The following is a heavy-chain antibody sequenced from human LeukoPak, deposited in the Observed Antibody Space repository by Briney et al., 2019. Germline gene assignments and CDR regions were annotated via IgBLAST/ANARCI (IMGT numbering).Heavy chain of an antibody. Sequence: PSETLSLTCAVYGGSFSGYYWSWIRQPPGKGLEWIGEINHSGSANYNPSLKSRVTISVDTSKNQFSLELSSVTAADTAVYYCANALPELPTAYWGQGTLVTVSS. J-gene: IGHJ4*02. D-gene: IGHD1-26*01. CDR1: GGSFSGYY. CDR3: ANALPELPTAY. V-gene: IGHV4-34*01. CDR2: INHSGSA.